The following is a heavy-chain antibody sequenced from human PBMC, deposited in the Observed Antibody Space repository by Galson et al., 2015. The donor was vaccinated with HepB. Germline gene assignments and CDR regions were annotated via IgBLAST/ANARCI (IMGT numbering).Heavy chain of an antibody. V-gene: IGHV3-74*01. D-gene: IGHD3-10*01. CDR3: AREGRTYFFNSGTYHRAFDI. CDR1: GFNFSTYW. CDR2: IHSDGSTT. J-gene: IGHJ3*02. Sequence: SLRLSCAASGFNFSTYWMHWVRQAPGKGLVWVSRIHSDGSTTAFADSVRGRFSISRDNAKSTLFLQMNSLRADDTAVYFCAREGRTYFFNSGTYHRAFDIWGQGTVVTVSS.